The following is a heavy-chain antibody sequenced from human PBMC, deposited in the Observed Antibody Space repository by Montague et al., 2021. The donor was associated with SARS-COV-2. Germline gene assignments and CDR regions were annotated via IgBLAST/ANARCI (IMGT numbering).Heavy chain of an antibody. J-gene: IGHJ4*02. V-gene: IGHV3-23*03. CDR1: GFSFSGYA. CDR3: AKGSTGL. D-gene: IGHD1-1*01. Sequence: SLRLSCAASGFSFSGYAMNWVHQAPGKGLEWVSVIYGGGAYTNYADSVKGRFTISRDDSKATVFLQMNGLRSDDTAMYYCAKGSTGLWGQGTLVTVSS. CDR2: IYGGGAYT.